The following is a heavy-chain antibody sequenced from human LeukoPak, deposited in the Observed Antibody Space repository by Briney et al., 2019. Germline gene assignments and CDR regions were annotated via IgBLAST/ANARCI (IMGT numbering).Heavy chain of an antibody. CDR1: GFTFASSW. J-gene: IGHJ3*02. D-gene: IGHD3-10*01. CDR2: IKEDGSEK. Sequence: GGSLRLSCVVSGFTFASSWMTWVRQAPGKGLEWVANIKEDGSEKHYVDSVKGRFTISRDNAKNSLYLQMNSLRAEDTAVYYCAREPGIGYASDIWGQGTMVTASS. V-gene: IGHV3-7*01. CDR3: AREPGIGYASDI.